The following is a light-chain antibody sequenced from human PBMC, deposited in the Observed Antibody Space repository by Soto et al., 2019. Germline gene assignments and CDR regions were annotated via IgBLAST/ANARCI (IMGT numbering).Light chain of an antibody. CDR3: QHRSSWPLT. CDR2: DTS. J-gene: IGKJ4*01. CDR1: QSAGNY. V-gene: IGKV3-11*01. Sequence: IVLTQSPATLPVSPGERTTLSCMASQSAGNYLAWYQQKPGQAPRLLIYDTSIRATGISARFSGSGSGTDFTLTISSLEPEDFAVYYCQHRSSWPLTFGGGTKVDIK.